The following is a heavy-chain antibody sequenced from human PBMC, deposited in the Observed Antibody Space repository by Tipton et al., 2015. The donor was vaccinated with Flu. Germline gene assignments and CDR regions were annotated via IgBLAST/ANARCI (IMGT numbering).Heavy chain of an antibody. CDR1: GFIFSDYA. CDR2: ISSNGDNT. V-gene: IGHV3-64*02. Sequence: SLRLSCAASGFIFSDYALHWVRQAPGRGLEYVSAISSNGDNTYYADSVKGRFTISRDNSKNTLYVQMGSLRADDMAVYYCARVWGYSYYFDFWGQGTLVTVPS. D-gene: IGHD3-16*01. J-gene: IGHJ4*02. CDR3: ARVWGYSYYFDF.